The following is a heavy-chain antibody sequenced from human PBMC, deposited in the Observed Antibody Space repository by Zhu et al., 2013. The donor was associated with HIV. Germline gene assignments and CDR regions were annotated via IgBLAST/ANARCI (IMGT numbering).Heavy chain of an antibody. J-gene: IGHJ4*02. CDR2: INPKSGGP. D-gene: IGHD4-17*01. Sequence: QVQLVQSGAEVKEPGASVRVSCETSGYTFTDYYIHWVRQAPGQGLEWLGWINPKSGGPNYAQKFQGRVTMTSDTSINTAYMELSRLRSDDTALYYCARPASMHGNYGYYFDSWGQGTLVTVSS. V-gene: IGHV1-2*02. CDR3: ARPASMHGNYGYYFDS. CDR1: GYTFTDYY.